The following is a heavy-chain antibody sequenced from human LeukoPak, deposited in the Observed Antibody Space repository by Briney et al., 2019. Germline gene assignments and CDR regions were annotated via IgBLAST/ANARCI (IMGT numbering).Heavy chain of an antibody. CDR2: IRYDGSNK. J-gene: IGHJ4*02. V-gene: IGHV3-30*02. CDR1: GFTFSSYW. CDR3: AKDGGRGSYRGSYFDY. Sequence: GGSLRLSCAASGFTFSSYWMHWVRQAPGKGLEWVAFIRYDGSNKYYADSVKGRFTISRDNSKNTLYLQMNSLRAEDTAVYYCAKDGGRGSYRGSYFDYWGQGTLVTVSS. D-gene: IGHD1-26*01.